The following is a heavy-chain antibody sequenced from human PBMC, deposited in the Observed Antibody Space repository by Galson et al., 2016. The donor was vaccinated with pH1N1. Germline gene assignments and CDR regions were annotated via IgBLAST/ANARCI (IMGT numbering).Heavy chain of an antibody. J-gene: IGHJ3*02. CDR2: ILADGSDN. V-gene: IGHV3-30*02. Sequence: SLRLSCAPSTLSLSRYGMDWVRQAPGKGLEWVAFILADGSDNYYSDSVKGRFTLSRDSSKNTLYLQMNSLRPEDTAVYFCARGSNYAFEIWGQGTMVTVSS. CDR1: TLSLSRYG. CDR3: ARGSNYAFEI.